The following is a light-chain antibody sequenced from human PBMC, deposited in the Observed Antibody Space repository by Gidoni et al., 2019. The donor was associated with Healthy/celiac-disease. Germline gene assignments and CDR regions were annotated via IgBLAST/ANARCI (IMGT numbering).Light chain of an antibody. J-gene: IGKJ3*01. CDR1: QDISSW. V-gene: IGKV1-12*01. CDR2: AAS. Sequence: DIQLTQSPSSVSSSVGDGVTITCRASQDISSWLVWYQQKPGREPKLLIYAASRLQSGVPSRFSGSGSGTDCTLAISSLQPEDFATYYCQQANSFPFTFGPGTKVDIK. CDR3: QQANSFPFT.